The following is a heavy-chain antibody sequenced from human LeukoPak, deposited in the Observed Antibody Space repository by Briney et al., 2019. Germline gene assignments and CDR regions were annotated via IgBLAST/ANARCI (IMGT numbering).Heavy chain of an antibody. Sequence: PGGSLRLSCAASGLTLDRYWMPWVRQTPGKRLVWVSRINQDGRYISYADSVQGRFTISRDTAKSTLFLQMNSLRVEDTAIYFCAREATVGGALEDWGQGALVTVSS. CDR3: AREATVGGALED. CDR1: GLTLDRYW. CDR2: INQDGRYI. J-gene: IGHJ4*02. V-gene: IGHV3-74*01. D-gene: IGHD1-26*01.